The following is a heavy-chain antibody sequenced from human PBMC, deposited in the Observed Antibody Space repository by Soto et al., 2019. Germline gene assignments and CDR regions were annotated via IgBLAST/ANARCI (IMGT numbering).Heavy chain of an antibody. CDR3: ARLRFLEWLLYPGPFAY. V-gene: IGHV4-59*01. Sequence: SETLSLTCTVSGGSISSYYWSWIRQPPGKGLEWIGYIYYSGSTNYNPSLKSRVTISVDTSKNQFSLKLSSVTAADTAVYYCARLRFLEWLLYPGPFAYWGQRTLVPVSS. CDR2: IYYSGST. CDR1: GGSISSYY. J-gene: IGHJ4*02. D-gene: IGHD3-3*01.